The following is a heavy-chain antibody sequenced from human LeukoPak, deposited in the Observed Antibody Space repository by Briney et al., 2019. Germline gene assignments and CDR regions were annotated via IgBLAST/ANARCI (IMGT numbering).Heavy chain of an antibody. J-gene: IGHJ6*03. Sequence: SETLSLTCTVSGGSISSYYWSWIRQPAGKGLEWIGRIYTSGSTNYNPSLKSRVTMSVDTSKNQFSLKLSSVTAADTAVYYCARDSGPQLVRFTYYYYYMDVWGKGTTVTISS. D-gene: IGHD6-13*01. V-gene: IGHV4-4*07. CDR1: GGSISSYY. CDR3: ARDSGPQLVRFTYYYYYMDV. CDR2: IYTSGST.